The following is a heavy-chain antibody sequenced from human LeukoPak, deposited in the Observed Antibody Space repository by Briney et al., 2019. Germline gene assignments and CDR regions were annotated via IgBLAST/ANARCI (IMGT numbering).Heavy chain of an antibody. J-gene: IGHJ4*02. Sequence: PSETLSLTCAVYGGSFSGYYWSWIRQPPGKGLEWIGYIYHSGSTYYNPSLKSRVTISVDRSKNQFSLKLSSVTAADTAVYYCARGTAHYDYVWGSYRSGYYFDYWGQGTLVTVSS. CDR1: GGSFSGYY. D-gene: IGHD3-16*02. V-gene: IGHV4-34*01. CDR3: ARGTAHYDYVWGSYRSGYYFDY. CDR2: IYHSGST.